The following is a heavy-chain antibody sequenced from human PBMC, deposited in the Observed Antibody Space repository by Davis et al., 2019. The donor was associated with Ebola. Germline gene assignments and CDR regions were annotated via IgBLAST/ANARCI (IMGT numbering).Heavy chain of an antibody. Sequence: GESLKISCAASGFTFSSYSMNWVRQAPGKGLEWISGITDNGGSTYYADSVRGRFTSSRDNSKNTLYLQMNSLRAEDSAVYYCAKRSCSGSSCYTFFDCWGQGFLVTVSS. CDR3: AKRSCSGSSCYTFFDC. V-gene: IGHV3-23*01. CDR1: GFTFSSYS. CDR2: ITDNGGST. J-gene: IGHJ4*02. D-gene: IGHD2-2*02.